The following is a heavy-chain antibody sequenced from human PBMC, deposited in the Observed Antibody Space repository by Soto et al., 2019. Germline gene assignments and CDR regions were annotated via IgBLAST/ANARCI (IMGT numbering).Heavy chain of an antibody. Sequence: EVQLVESGGGLIQPGGSLRLSCAASGFTVSSNYMSWVRQAPGKVLEWVSVIYSGGSTYYADSVKGRFTISRDNSKNTLYLQMNSLRAEDTAVYYCAREYSYGYYYYYGMDVWGQGTTVTVSS. CDR1: GFTVSSNY. CDR3: AREYSYGYYYYYGMDV. J-gene: IGHJ6*02. CDR2: IYSGGST. D-gene: IGHD5-18*01. V-gene: IGHV3-66*01.